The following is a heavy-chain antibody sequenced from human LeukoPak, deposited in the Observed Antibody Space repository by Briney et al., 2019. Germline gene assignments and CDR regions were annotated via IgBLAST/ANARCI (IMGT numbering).Heavy chain of an antibody. Sequence: AASVKVSCKASGYTFTSYGISWVRQAPGQGLEWMGWISAYNGNTNYAQKVQGRVTMSTDTSTSTAYMELRSLRSDDTAVYYCARITIFGVDVAWFDPWGQGTLVTVSS. CDR2: ISAYNGNT. J-gene: IGHJ5*02. CDR1: GYTFTSYG. V-gene: IGHV1-18*01. D-gene: IGHD3-3*01. CDR3: ARITIFGVDVAWFDP.